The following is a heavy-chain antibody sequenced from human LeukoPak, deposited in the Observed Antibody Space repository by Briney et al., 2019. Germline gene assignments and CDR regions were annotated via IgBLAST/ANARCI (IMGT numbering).Heavy chain of an antibody. CDR2: IRCDGSNK. D-gene: IGHD3-9*01. Sequence: QHGGSLRLSCAASGFTFSSYGMHWVRQAPGKGLEWVAFIRCDGSNKYYADSVKGRFTISRDNSKNTLYLQMNSLRAEDTAVYYCAKNDILTGYDYWGQGTLVTVPS. CDR1: GFTFSSYG. V-gene: IGHV3-30*02. CDR3: AKNDILTGYDY. J-gene: IGHJ4*02.